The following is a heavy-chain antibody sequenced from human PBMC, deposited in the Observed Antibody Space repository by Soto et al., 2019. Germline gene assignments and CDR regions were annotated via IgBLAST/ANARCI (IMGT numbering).Heavy chain of an antibody. CDR2: ISYDGSNE. J-gene: IGHJ1*01. V-gene: IGHV3-30-3*01. CDR3: ARGSQSSTWPEYFQH. D-gene: IGHD6-13*01. Sequence: QVQLVESGGGVVQPGRSLRLSCAASGFTFSSYAMHWVRQAPGKGLEWVAVISYDGSNEYYADSVKGRFTISKDNSKNTSYLQMNSLRAEDTAVYYCARGSQSSTWPEYFQHWGQGTLLTVSS. CDR1: GFTFSSYA.